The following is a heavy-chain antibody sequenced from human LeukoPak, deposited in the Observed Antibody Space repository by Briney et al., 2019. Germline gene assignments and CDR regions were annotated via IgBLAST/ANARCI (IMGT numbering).Heavy chain of an antibody. D-gene: IGHD6-13*01. CDR1: GGSFSGYY. Sequence: SETLSLTCAVYGGSFSGYYWSWIRQPPGKGLEWIGEINHSGSTNYNPSLKSRVTISVDTSKNQFSLKLSSVTAADTAVYYCARDSIAAAAVGSFDYWGQGTLVTVSS. CDR3: ARDSIAAAAVGSFDY. V-gene: IGHV4-34*01. CDR2: INHSGST. J-gene: IGHJ4*02.